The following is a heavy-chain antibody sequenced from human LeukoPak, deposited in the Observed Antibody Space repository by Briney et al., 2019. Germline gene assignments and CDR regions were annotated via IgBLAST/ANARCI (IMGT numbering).Heavy chain of an antibody. J-gene: IGHJ5*02. Sequence: GGSLRLSCAASGFTVSSNYMSWVRQAPGKGLEWVSVIYSGGSTYYADSVKGRFTISRDNSKNTLYLQMNSLRAEDTAVYYCARSYGDINWFDPWGQGTLVTVSS. CDR1: GFTVSSNY. V-gene: IGHV3-53*01. CDR3: ARSYGDINWFDP. D-gene: IGHD4-17*01. CDR2: IYSGGST.